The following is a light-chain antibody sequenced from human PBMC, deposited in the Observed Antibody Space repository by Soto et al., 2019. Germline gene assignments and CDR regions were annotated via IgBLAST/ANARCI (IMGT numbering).Light chain of an antibody. CDR1: QNLGTLY. CDR3: QQRSSCPLT. J-gene: IGKJ4*01. V-gene: IGKV3D-20*02. CDR2: SAS. Sequence: IVLTHSPGTLSFSPWYRCTLSCRSSQNLGTLYLAWFQQKSGQAPRLLIYSASRRATGIPDRFTGSGSGTDFTLTINRVEPEDFAVYYCQQRSSCPLTFGGGTKVDIK.